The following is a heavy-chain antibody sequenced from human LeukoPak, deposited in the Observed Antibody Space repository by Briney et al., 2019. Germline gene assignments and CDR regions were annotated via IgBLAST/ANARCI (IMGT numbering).Heavy chain of an antibody. V-gene: IGHV1-2*02. CDR1: GYTFTGYY. CDR3: ARVCSSTSRYIDY. Sequence: ASVKVSCKASGYTFTGYYMHWVRQAPGQGLEWMGWINPNSGGANYAQKFQGRVTMTRDTSISTAYMELSRLRSDDTAVYYCARVCSSTSRYIDYWGQGTLVTVSS. J-gene: IGHJ4*02. D-gene: IGHD2-2*02. CDR2: INPNSGGA.